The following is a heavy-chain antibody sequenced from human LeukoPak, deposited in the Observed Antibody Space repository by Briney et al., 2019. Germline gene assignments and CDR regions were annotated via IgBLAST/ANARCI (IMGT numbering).Heavy chain of an antibody. CDR1: GYTFTGYY. D-gene: IGHD3-22*01. J-gene: IGHJ1*01. V-gene: IGHV1-2*02. CDR2: INPNSGGT. Sequence: ASVKVSCKASGYTFTGYYMHWVRQAPGQGLEWMGWINPNSGGTNCAQKFQGRVTMTRDTSISTAYMELSRLRSDDTAVYYCARDLTMIVVVPQYFQHWGQGTLVTVSS. CDR3: ARDLTMIVVVPQYFQH.